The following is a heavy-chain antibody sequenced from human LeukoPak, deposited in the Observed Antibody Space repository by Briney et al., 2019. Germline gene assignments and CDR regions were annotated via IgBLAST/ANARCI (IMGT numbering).Heavy chain of an antibody. CDR2: IIPIFGTA. D-gene: IGHD6-19*01. CDR3: ARDSSGWYTGTWDYFDY. V-gene: IGHV1-69*13. CDR1: GGTFSSYA. Sequence: GASVKVSCKASGGTFSSYAISWVRQAPGQGLEWMGGIIPIFGTANYAQKFQGRVTITADESTSTVYMELSSLRSEDTAVYYCARDSSGWYTGTWDYFDYWGQGTLVTVSS. J-gene: IGHJ4*02.